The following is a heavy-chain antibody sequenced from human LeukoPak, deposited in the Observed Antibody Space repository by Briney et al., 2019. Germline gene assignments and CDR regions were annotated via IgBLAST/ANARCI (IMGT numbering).Heavy chain of an antibody. CDR1: GGSFSGKY. V-gene: IGHV4-34*01. CDR2: ITYSGSI. J-gene: IGHJ4*02. CDR3: ARDLMT. Sequence: SETLSLTCAVSGGSFSGKYWTWIRQPPGKGLEWIGEITYSGSIYYNPSLKSRVTISVDTSKNQISLKLNSVTAADTAVYYYARDLMTWGQGTLVTVSS.